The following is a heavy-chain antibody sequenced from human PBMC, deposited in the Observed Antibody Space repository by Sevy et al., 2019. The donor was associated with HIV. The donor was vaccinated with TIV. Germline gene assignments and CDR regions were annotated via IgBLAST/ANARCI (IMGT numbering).Heavy chain of an antibody. Sequence: SETLSLTCFVSGDSINSGYYWGWMRHSPGKGLEWIGSIYHSGTTYYNPSLKSRVTISVDMSKNQFALTLTSVTAADTAVYYCVRDIGRISLMVWGQGTLVTVSS. CDR2: IYHSGTT. J-gene: IGHJ4*02. CDR3: VRDIGRISLMV. D-gene: IGHD2-8*01. V-gene: IGHV4-38-2*02. CDR1: GDSINSGYY.